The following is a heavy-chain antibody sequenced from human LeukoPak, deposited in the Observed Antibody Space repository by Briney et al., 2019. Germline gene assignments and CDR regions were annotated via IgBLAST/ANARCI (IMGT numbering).Heavy chain of an antibody. J-gene: IGHJ5*02. CDR3: ASVYGSGRNNWSDP. CDR2: INHSGST. Sequence: SETLSLTCAVYGGSFSGYYWSWIRQPPGKGLEWIGEINHSGSTNYNPSLKSRVTISVDTSKNQFSLKLSSVTAADTAVYYCASVYGSGRNNWSDPWGQGTLVTVSS. CDR1: GGSFSGYY. V-gene: IGHV4-34*01. D-gene: IGHD3-10*01.